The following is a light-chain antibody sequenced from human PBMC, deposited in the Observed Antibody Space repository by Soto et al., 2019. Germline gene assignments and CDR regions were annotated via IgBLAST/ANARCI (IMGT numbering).Light chain of an antibody. V-gene: IGKV1-5*03. CDR3: QQYNSYDT. CDR1: QSISSW. Sequence: DIQMTQSPSTLSASVGDRVTITCRASQSISSWLAWYQQKPGKAPKLLIYKASSLEGGVPSRFSGSGSGTEFTLTISRLQPDDFATYYCQQYNSYDTFGQGTKLEIK. J-gene: IGKJ2*01. CDR2: KAS.